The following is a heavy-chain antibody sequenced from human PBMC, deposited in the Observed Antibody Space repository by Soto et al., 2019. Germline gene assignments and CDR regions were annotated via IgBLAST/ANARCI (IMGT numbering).Heavy chain of an antibody. D-gene: IGHD4-4*01. J-gene: IGHJ4*02. CDR1: GFTLSDHF. Sequence: GGSLRLSCAASGFTLSDHFMEGVRQAPGKGLEWVGRTKHKAASYTTDYAASVNGRFTISRGDSKNSLYLQMNSLKTEDTAMYYCVTLQFSRWFYWGLGTLVTVSS. CDR2: TKHKAASYTT. CDR3: VTLQFSRWFY. V-gene: IGHV3-72*01.